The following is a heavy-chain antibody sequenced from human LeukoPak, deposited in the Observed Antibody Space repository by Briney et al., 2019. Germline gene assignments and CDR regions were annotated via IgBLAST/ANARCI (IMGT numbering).Heavy chain of an antibody. CDR2: ISWNSGSI. CDR3: AKAGYSQSLDY. CDR1: GFTFDDYA. D-gene: IGHD5-18*01. Sequence: GGSLRLSCAASGFTFDDYAMHWVRQAPGKGLEWVSGISWNSGSIGYADSVKGRFTISRDNAKNSLYLQMNSLRAEGMALYYCAKAGYSQSLDYWGQGTLVTVSS. V-gene: IGHV3-9*03. J-gene: IGHJ4*02.